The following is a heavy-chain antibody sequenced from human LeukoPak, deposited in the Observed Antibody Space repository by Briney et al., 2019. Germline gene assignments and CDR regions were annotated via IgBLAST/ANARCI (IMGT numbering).Heavy chain of an antibody. CDR3: ARDRTKYCRSTSCPLDY. Sequence: HAASVTVSCKASGYTFTGYYMHWVRQAPGQGLEWMGWINPNSGGTNYAQKSQGRVTMTRATSISTAYMELSRLRSDDTAVYYCARDRTKYCRSTSCPLDYWGQGTLVTVSS. V-gene: IGHV1-2*02. CDR2: INPNSGGT. CDR1: GYTFTGYY. J-gene: IGHJ4*02. D-gene: IGHD2-2*01.